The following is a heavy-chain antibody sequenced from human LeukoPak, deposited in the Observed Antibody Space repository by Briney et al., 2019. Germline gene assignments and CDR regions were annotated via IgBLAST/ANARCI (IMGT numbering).Heavy chain of an antibody. Sequence: PGGSLRLSCAASGFTFNNYAMNWVRQAPGKGLEWVSSISGNAASTYYADSVKGRFSISRDNSKNTLYLQMNSLRAEDTAVYYCAKEWSSSWYEYFQHWGQGTLVTVSS. CDR1: GFTFNNYA. D-gene: IGHD6-13*01. CDR2: ISGNAAST. V-gene: IGHV3-23*01. CDR3: AKEWSSSWYEYFQH. J-gene: IGHJ1*01.